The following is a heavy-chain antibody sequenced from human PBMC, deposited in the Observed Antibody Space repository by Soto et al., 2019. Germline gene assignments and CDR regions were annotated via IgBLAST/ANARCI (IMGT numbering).Heavy chain of an antibody. V-gene: IGHV3-23*01. CDR3: AKAPFDIGAVPPPIDY. Sequence: GGSLRLSCATSGFTFASCALGWVRQGPKKGLEWVSTISGGSWVTKYADSVKGRFTISRDNSKDTLYPQMNSLSADDTAIYYCAKAPFDIGAVPPPIDYLGQGTLVTVSS. CDR1: GFTFASCA. CDR2: ISGGSWVT. J-gene: IGHJ4*02. D-gene: IGHD2-15*01.